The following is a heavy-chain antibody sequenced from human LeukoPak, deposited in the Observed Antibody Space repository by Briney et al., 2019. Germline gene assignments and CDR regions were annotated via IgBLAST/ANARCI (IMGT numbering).Heavy chain of an antibody. D-gene: IGHD3-10*02. J-gene: IGHJ4*02. CDR2: IYSGGST. CDR3: ATVPDPYDRGHY. Sequence: GGSLRLSCAAPGFTVSSNYMSWVRQAPGKGLEWVSVIYSGGSTYYADSVKGRFTISRDNSKNTLYLQMNSLRAEDTAVYYCATVPDPYDRGHYWGQGTLVTVSS. CDR1: GFTVSSNY. V-gene: IGHV3-53*01.